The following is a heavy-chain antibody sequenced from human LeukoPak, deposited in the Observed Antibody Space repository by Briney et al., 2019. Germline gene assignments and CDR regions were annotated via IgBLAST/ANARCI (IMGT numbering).Heavy chain of an antibody. D-gene: IGHD1-26*01. Sequence: SETLSLTCTVSGGSISSHYWSWIRQPPGKGLEWIGYIYYSGTTNHNPSLKSRVTISVDTSKNQFSLKLSSVTAADTATYYCARGGSYHGYWGQGTLVTVSS. V-gene: IGHV4-59*11. CDR3: ARGGSYHGY. CDR1: GGSISSHY. J-gene: IGHJ4*02. CDR2: IYYSGTT.